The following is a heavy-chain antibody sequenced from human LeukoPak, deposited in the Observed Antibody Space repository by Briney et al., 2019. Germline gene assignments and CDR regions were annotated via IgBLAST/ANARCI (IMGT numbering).Heavy chain of an antibody. J-gene: IGHJ4*02. CDR3: ARDRLGVNYYDSSGFFDY. CDR1: GFTLSSYG. V-gene: IGHV3-33*01. Sequence: PGGSLRLSCAASGFTLSSYGMHWVRQAPGKGLEWVAVIWYDGSNKYYADSVKGRFTISRDNSKNTLYLQMNSLRAEDTAVYYCARDRLGVNYYDSSGFFDYWGQGTLVTVSS. CDR2: IWYDGSNK. D-gene: IGHD3-22*01.